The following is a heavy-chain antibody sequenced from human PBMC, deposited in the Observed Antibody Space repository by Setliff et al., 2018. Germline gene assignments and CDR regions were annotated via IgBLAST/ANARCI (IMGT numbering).Heavy chain of an antibody. Sequence: PSETLSLTCVVYGGSFSTYFWSWIRQPPGKGLEWIGEISHSGSTYYNPSLKSRVTLSLDTSKNQFSLKLSSVTAADTAVYYCATWTSIAARPHSTFDYWGQGTLVTVSS. CDR2: ISHSGST. CDR3: ATWTSIAARPHSTFDY. J-gene: IGHJ4*02. D-gene: IGHD6-6*01. V-gene: IGHV4-34*01. CDR1: GGSFSTYF.